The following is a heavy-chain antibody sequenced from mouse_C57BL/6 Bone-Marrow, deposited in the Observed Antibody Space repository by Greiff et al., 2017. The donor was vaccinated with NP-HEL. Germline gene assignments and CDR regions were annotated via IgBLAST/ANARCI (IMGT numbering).Heavy chain of an antibody. CDR2: ISNLAYSI. CDR1: GFTFSDYG. V-gene: IGHV5-15*01. Sequence: DVKLQESGGGLVQPGGSLKLSCAASGFTFSDYGMAWVRQAPRKGPEWVAFISNLAYSIYYADTVTGRFTISRENAKNTLYLEMSSLRSEDTAMYYCARHPHYYGSTYWYFDVWGTGTTVTVSS. J-gene: IGHJ1*03. D-gene: IGHD1-1*01. CDR3: ARHPHYYGSTYWYFDV.